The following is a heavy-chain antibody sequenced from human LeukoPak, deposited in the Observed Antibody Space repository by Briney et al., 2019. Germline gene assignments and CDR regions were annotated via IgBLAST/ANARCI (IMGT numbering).Heavy chain of an antibody. Sequence: ASVNVSCKASGYTFTSYDITWVRQATGQGLEWMGWMNPNSGNTGYAQKFQGRVTITRNTSISTAYMELSSLRAEDTAVYYCAKGKEVYFDYWGQGTLVTVSS. CDR2: MNPNSGNT. V-gene: IGHV1-8*03. CDR1: GYTFTSYD. J-gene: IGHJ4*02. CDR3: AKGKEVYFDY.